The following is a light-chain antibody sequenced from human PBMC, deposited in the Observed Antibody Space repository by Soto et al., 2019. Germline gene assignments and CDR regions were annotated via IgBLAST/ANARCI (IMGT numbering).Light chain of an antibody. V-gene: IGKV3-11*01. CDR2: DAF. J-gene: IGKJ5*01. CDR1: QTINSF. Sequence: EVVLTQSPATLSLSPGERATLSCRASQTINSFLAWYQQKPGQTPRLLIYDAFNRATGIPARFSGSGSGTAFTLTISSLEPEDFAVYYCQQRSNWPLTFGQGPRLEIK. CDR3: QQRSNWPLT.